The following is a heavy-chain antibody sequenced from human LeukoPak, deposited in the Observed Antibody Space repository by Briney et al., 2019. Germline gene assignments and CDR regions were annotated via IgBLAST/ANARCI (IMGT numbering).Heavy chain of an antibody. J-gene: IGHJ6*02. D-gene: IGHD3-3*01. Sequence: GGSLRLSCAASGCTFSSYGMHWVRQAPGKGPEWVAVIWYDGSNKYYADSVKGRFTISRDNSKNTLYLQMNSLRAEDTAVYYCARGYDFWSGYYPYGMDVWGQGATVTVSS. V-gene: IGHV3-33*01. CDR3: ARGYDFWSGYYPYGMDV. CDR1: GCTFSSYG. CDR2: IWYDGSNK.